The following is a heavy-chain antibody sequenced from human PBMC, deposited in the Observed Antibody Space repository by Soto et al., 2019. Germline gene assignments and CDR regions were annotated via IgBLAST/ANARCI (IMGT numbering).Heavy chain of an antibody. Sequence: GGSLRLSCGVSGFSLSSKSMSWVRQAPGKGLEWVASIKYDGNEKFYVDSVKGRFTVSRDIPKNSLYLQMNSLRGDDTALYYCASHLDDVPTLDHWGQGS. J-gene: IGHJ4*02. CDR2: IKYDGNEK. CDR1: GFSLSSKS. V-gene: IGHV3-7*01. CDR3: ASHLDDVPTLDH. D-gene: IGHD1-1*01.